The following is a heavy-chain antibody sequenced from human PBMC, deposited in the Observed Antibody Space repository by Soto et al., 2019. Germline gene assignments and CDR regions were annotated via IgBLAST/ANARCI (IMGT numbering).Heavy chain of an antibody. D-gene: IGHD3-3*01. CDR3: ARHRTIFGVVIIQPSPANNLFDP. CDR2: IYYSGST. CDR1: GGSMSSSSYY. V-gene: IGHV4-39*01. Sequence: SETLSLTCTVSGGSMSSSSYYWGWISQPPGKGLEWIGSIYYSGSTYYTPSLKSRVTISVDTSKNQFSLKLSSVTAADTAVYYCARHRTIFGVVIIQPSPANNLFDPWGQGTLVTVS. J-gene: IGHJ5*02.